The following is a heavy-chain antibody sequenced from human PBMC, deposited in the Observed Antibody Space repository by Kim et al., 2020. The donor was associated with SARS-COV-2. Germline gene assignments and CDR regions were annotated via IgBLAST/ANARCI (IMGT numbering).Heavy chain of an antibody. CDR1: GYSFTSYW. CDR2: IDPSDSYT. CDR3: ARHPTGGSTGAYWYFDL. D-gene: IGHD3-16*01. J-gene: IGHJ2*01. V-gene: IGHV5-10-1*01. Sequence: GESLKISCKGSGYSFTSYWISWVRQMPGKGLEWMGRIDPSDSYTNYSPSFQGHVTISADKSISTAYLQWSSLKASDTAMYYCARHPTGGSTGAYWYFDLWGRGTLVTVSS.